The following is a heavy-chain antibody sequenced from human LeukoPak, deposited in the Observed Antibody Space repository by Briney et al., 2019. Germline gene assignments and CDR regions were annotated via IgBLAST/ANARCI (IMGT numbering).Heavy chain of an antibody. CDR3: TTGTYCGGDCYLDY. D-gene: IGHD2-21*02. J-gene: IGHJ4*02. CDR1: GFTFSNAW. CDR2: IKSKTDGGTT. Sequence: GGSLRLSCAASGFTFSNAWMSWVRQAPGKGLERVGRIKSKTDGGTTDYAAPVKGRFTISRDDSKNTLYLQMNSLKTEDTAVYYCTTGTYCGGDCYLDYWGQGTLVTVSS. V-gene: IGHV3-15*01.